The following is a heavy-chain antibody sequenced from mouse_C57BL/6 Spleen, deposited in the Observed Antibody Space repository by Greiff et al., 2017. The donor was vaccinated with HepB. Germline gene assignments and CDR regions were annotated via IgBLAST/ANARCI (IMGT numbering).Heavy chain of an antibody. CDR1: GFTFTDYY. J-gene: IGHJ4*01. CDR3: ARRLYAMDY. V-gene: IGHV7-3*01. CDR2: IRNKANGYTT. Sequence: DVHLVESGGGLVQPGGSLSLSCAASGFTFTDYYMSWVRQPPGKALEWLGFIRNKANGYTTEYSAPVKGRFTISRDNSKSILYLQMNALRAEDSATYYCARRLYAMDYWGQGTSVTVSS. D-gene: IGHD6-5*01.